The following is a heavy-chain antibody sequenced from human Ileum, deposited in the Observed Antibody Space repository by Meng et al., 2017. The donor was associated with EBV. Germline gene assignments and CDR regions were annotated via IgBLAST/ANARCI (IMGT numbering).Heavy chain of an antibody. D-gene: IGHD2-8*01. J-gene: IGHJ4*02. Sequence: QVQLGESGQGLVKSSGTLSLTCGVSGDSMTNNNWWTWVRQPPGKGLEWIGEIYHSGSTNYNPSLQSRATISVDMSKKQFSLKLRSVTAADTAVYYCARTGVGLAFDYWGLGTLVTVSS. CDR2: IYHSGST. CDR1: GDSMTNNNW. CDR3: ARTGVGLAFDY. V-gene: IGHV4-4*02.